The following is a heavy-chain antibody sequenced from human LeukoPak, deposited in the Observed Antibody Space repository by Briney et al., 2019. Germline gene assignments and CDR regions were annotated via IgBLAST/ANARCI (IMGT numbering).Heavy chain of an antibody. J-gene: IGHJ4*02. Sequence: GGSLRLSCAASGFTFTNYWMIWVRQAPGKGLEWVANINEDGSEKYYVGSVEGRFTISRDNAKNSVFLQMNSLRAEDTAVYYCAKDRTLGGFDYWGQGTLVTVSS. CDR3: AKDRTLGGFDY. CDR1: GFTFTNYW. V-gene: IGHV3-7*03. CDR2: INEDGSEK. D-gene: IGHD2-15*01.